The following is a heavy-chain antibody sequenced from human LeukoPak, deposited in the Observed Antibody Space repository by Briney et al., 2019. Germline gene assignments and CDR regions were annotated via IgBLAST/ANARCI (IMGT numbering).Heavy chain of an antibody. CDR2: TSYSGST. D-gene: IGHD5-12*01. CDR3: ARNGYSGYDLEFRYYYYYMDV. CDR1: VGSISIDY. V-gene: IGHV4-59*01. J-gene: IGHJ6*03. Sequence: SETLSLTCTVSVGSISIDYWSWIRQAPGKGLEWIGYTSYSGSTNYNPSLKSRVTFSLDTSKNHFSLKLSSVTAADTAVYYCARNGYSGYDLEFRYYYYYMDVWGKGTTATVSS.